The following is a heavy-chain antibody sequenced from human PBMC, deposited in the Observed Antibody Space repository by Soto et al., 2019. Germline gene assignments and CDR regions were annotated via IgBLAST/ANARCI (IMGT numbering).Heavy chain of an antibody. CDR1: GFTFSNYA. CDR3: ARQGNCSRTSCGWFDP. Sequence: EVQLLESGGGLVQPGGSLRPSCAASGFTFSNYAMSWVRQAPGKGLEWVSVITGSGDETYYADSVKGRFTISRDNSKNTLGLQMNSLGVDDTAVYYCARQGNCSRTSCGWFDPWGQGTLVTVSS. CDR2: ITGSGDET. V-gene: IGHV3-23*01. J-gene: IGHJ5*02. D-gene: IGHD2-2*01.